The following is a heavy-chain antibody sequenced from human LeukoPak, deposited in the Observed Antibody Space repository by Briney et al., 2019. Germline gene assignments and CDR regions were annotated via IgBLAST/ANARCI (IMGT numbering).Heavy chain of an antibody. Sequence: GGPLRLSCAASGFTFSSYAMSWVRQAPGKGLEWVSAISGSGGSTYYADSVRGRFTISRDNSKNTLYLQMNSLRAEDTAVYYCAKLLIPIHYFDYWGQGTLVTVSS. V-gene: IGHV3-23*01. D-gene: IGHD3-9*01. CDR3: AKLLIPIHYFDY. CDR1: GFTFSSYA. CDR2: ISGSGGST. J-gene: IGHJ4*02.